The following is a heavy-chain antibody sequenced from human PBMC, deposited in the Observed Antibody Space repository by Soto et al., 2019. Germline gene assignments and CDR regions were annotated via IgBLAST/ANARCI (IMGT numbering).Heavy chain of an antibody. V-gene: IGHV1-69*12. CDR2: IISLFGTP. CDR1: GDTFTNHV. Sequence: QLQLVQSGDEVKKPGSSVKVSCKTSGDTFTNHVFNGVRQAPGQGLEWMGGIISLFGTPNYSRRFQGRVTITAHESAATSYMELSSLRSDDTAVYYCAGDLGSGYDRGDYWGQGTLVTVSS. D-gene: IGHD5-12*01. J-gene: IGHJ4*02. CDR3: AGDLGSGYDRGDY.